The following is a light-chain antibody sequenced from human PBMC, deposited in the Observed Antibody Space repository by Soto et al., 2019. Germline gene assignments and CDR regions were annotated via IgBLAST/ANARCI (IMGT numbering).Light chain of an antibody. Sequence: EIVMTQSPATLSVSPGERATLSCRASQSISTELAWYQQKPGQPPRLLIYSASTRATGVPASFTGSGSGSVFTLTISGLQSEDFAVYYCQQVHNWPLTFGQGTRLEI. CDR1: QSISTE. CDR2: SAS. J-gene: IGKJ2*01. CDR3: QQVHNWPLT. V-gene: IGKV3-15*01.